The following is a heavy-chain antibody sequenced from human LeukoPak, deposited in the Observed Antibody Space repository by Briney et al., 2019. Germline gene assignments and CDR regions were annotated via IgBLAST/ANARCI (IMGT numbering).Heavy chain of an antibody. CDR1: GFTFSSYA. J-gene: IGHJ4*02. Sequence: GGSPRLSCAASGFTFSSYAMSWVRQAPGKGLEWVSAISGSGGSTYYADSVKGRFTISRDNSKNTLYLQMNSLRAEDTAVYYCAKKGQQLVTPTFDYWGQGTLVTVSS. CDR2: ISGSGGST. CDR3: AKKGQQLVTPTFDY. D-gene: IGHD6-13*01. V-gene: IGHV3-23*01.